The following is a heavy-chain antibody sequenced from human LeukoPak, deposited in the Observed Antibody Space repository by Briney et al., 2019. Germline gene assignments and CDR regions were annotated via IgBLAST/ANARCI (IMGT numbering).Heavy chain of an antibody. CDR1: GYTFTSYG. CDR2: ISAYNGNT. V-gene: IGHV1-18*01. CDR3: ARAMPGTTTVSLDY. Sequence: GASVKVSCKASGYTFTSYGISWVRQAPGQGLEWMGWISAYNGNTNYAQKLQGRVTMTTDTSTSTAYMELSSLRSEDTAVYYCARAMPGTTTVSLDYWGQGTLVTVSS. D-gene: IGHD4-4*01. J-gene: IGHJ4*02.